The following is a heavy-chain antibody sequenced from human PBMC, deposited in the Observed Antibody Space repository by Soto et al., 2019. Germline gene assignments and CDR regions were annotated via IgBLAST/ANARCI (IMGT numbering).Heavy chain of an antibody. CDR2: IIPLFGTP. Sequence: SVKVSCKASGGIFSTYAISWLRQAPGQGLEWMGGIIPLFGTPNYAQRFQGRVTITADESTSTAYMELSRLSSEDTAVYYCARDRDDYGSGNYYNRIDFWGQGTLVTVSS. V-gene: IGHV1-69*13. CDR1: GGIFSTYA. J-gene: IGHJ4*02. D-gene: IGHD3-10*01. CDR3: ARDRDDYGSGNYYNRIDF.